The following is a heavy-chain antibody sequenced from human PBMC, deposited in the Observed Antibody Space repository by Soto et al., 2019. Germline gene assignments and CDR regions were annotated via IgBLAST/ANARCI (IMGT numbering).Heavy chain of an antibody. CDR1: GYTFTNYD. Sequence: VQLLESGGGLVQPGGSLRLSCAASGYTFTNYDMTWVRQAPGKGLEWVSGVSAGDITSYADSVKGRFTISRDNSKNTLYLQLSSLRVDDTAVYYCVPPKGSHGDYFLGFWGQGTLVTVSS. D-gene: IGHD4-17*01. CDR2: VSAGDIT. J-gene: IGHJ4*02. CDR3: VPPKGSHGDYFLGF. V-gene: IGHV3-23*01.